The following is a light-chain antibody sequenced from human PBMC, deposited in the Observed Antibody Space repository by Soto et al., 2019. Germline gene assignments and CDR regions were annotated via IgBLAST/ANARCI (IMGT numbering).Light chain of an antibody. CDR2: AAS. J-gene: IGKJ3*01. CDR1: QSVSGW. Sequence: DIQMTQSPSTLSASVGDTVTVTCRASQSVSGWFAWYQQKPGNAPQLLLYAASSLQSGVTSRFCGSRAGTDFTLTISSLQPEDFATYYCQESYSTPSVTFGPGTKVDNK. CDR3: QESYSTPSVT. V-gene: IGKV1-39*01.